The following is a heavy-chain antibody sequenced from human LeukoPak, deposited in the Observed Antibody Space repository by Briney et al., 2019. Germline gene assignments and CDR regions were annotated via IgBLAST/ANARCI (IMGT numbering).Heavy chain of an antibody. D-gene: IGHD6-19*01. CDR1: GGTYSSYA. Sequence: SVKVSCKASGGTYSSYAISWVRQAPGQGLEWMGRIIPILGIANYAQKFQGRVTITADKSTSTAYMELSSLRSEDTAVYYCARESGPVAGTYSDYWGQGTLVTVSS. V-gene: IGHV1-69*04. J-gene: IGHJ4*02. CDR3: ARESGPVAGTYSDY. CDR2: IIPILGIA.